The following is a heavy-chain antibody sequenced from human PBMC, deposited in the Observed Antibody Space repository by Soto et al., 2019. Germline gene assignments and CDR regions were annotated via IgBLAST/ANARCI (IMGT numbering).Heavy chain of an antibody. V-gene: IGHV1-18*01. CDR2: ISAYNGDT. CDR1: GYTFRNYG. Sequence: QVQLLQSGPELMKPGASVKLSCKASGYTFRNYGINWVRQAPGQGLEWMGWISAYNGDTNYAHNFQGRGTMATDTPTSTAYMELRSLKSDDTAVYYCARDGRQFVPNSDNFEIWGQGTTVTVSS. J-gene: IGHJ3*02. D-gene: IGHD6-6*01. CDR3: ARDGRQFVPNSDNFEI.